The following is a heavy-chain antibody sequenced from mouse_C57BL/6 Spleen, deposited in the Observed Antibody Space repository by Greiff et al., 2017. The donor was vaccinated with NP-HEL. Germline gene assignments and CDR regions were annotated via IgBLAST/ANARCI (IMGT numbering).Heavy chain of an antibody. CDR2: ISSGGSYA. J-gene: IGHJ1*03. D-gene: IGHD2-1*01. Sequence: EVMLVESGGDLVKPGGSLTLSCAASGFTFRSSGMSWVRPPPDKRLEWVATISSGGSYAYYPDSVKGRFTISRDNAKNTLYLQMSSRKSEDTARYYWARAPGSYYGNYGFDVWGTGTTVTVSS. V-gene: IGHV5-6*01. CDR1: GFTFRSSG. CDR3: ARAPGSYYGNYGFDV.